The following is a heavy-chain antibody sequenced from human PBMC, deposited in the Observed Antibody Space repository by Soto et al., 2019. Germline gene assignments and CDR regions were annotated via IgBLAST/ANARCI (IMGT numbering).Heavy chain of an antibody. J-gene: IGHJ4*02. CDR1: GGSISSGDYY. CDR2: IYYSGST. D-gene: IGHD1-7*01. Sequence: SETLSLTCTVSGGSISSGDYYWSWIRQPPGKGLEWIGYIYYSGSTYYNPSLKSRVTISVDASKNQFSLKLSSVTAADTAVYYCASITGTRPGNGQADYWGQGTLLTVSS. CDR3: ASITGTRPGNGQADY. V-gene: IGHV4-30-4*01.